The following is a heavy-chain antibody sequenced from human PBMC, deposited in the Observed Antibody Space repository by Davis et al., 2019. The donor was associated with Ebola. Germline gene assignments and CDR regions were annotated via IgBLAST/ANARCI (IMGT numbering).Heavy chain of an antibody. D-gene: IGHD4-17*01. Sequence: AASVNVSCKASGYTFTSYGISWVRQAPGQGLEWMGWISAYNGNTNHAQKLQGRVTMTTDTSTSTAYMELRSLRSDDTAVYYCARDATVTPTDYWGQGTLVTVSS. V-gene: IGHV1-18*04. CDR3: ARDATVTPTDY. CDR2: ISAYNGNT. CDR1: GYTFTSYG. J-gene: IGHJ4*02.